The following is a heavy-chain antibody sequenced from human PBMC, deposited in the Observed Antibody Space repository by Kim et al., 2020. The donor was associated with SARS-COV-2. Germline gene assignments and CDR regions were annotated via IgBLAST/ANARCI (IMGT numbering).Heavy chain of an antibody. V-gene: IGHV1-46*01. CDR2: INPSGGST. Sequence: ASVKVSCKTSGYTFTSYYMHWVRQAPGQGLEWMGIINPSGGSTSYAQKFQGRVTMTRDTSTSTVYMELSSLRSEDTAVYYCARGEQHILFFYYYGMDVWGQGTTVTVSS. CDR1: GYTFTSYY. D-gene: IGHD6-13*01. CDR3: ARGEQHILFFYYYGMDV. J-gene: IGHJ6*02.